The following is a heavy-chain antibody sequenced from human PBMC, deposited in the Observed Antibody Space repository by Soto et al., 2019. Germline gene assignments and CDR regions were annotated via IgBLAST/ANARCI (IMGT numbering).Heavy chain of an antibody. Sequence: PSETLSLTCDVSGVSITSHYWNWIRQPPGMGLEWIGSTYFRGSASYNPSLKSRVTISLDTSKDQLSLTLRAVTAADSAVYYCARDLRSRGWFDPWGPGILVTVSS. V-gene: IGHV4-59*11. CDR1: GVSITSHY. CDR3: ARDLRSRGWFDP. J-gene: IGHJ5*02. CDR2: TYFRGSA.